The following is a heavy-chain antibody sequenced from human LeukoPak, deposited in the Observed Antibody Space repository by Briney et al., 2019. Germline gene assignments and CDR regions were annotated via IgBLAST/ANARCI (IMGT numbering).Heavy chain of an antibody. CDR2: ISGSSSYI. CDR1: GFTFSSYS. Sequence: GGSLRLSCAASGFTFSSYSMNWVRQAPGKGLEWVSSISGSSSYIYYADSVKGRFTISRDNAKNSLYLQMNSLRAEDTAVYYCARGPWDYYYMDVWGKGTTVTVSS. V-gene: IGHV3-21*01. J-gene: IGHJ6*03. D-gene: IGHD3-16*01. CDR3: ARGPWDYYYMDV.